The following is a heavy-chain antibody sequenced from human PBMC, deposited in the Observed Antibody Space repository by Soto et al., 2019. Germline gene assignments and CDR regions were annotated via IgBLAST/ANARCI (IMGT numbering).Heavy chain of an antibody. CDR2: IKQDGSEK. CDR3: ARNRDYAFDY. Sequence: PGGSLRLSCAASGFIFSSSAMTWVRQAPGKGLEWVAIIKQDGSEKYYVDSVKGRFTISRDNAKNSLYLQMNSLRAEDTAVYYCARNRDYAFDYWGQGTPVTVSS. D-gene: IGHD4-17*01. J-gene: IGHJ4*02. V-gene: IGHV3-7*01. CDR1: GFIFSSSA.